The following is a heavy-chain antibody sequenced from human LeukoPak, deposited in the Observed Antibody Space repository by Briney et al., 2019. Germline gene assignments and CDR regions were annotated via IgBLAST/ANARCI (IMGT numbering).Heavy chain of an antibody. CDR2: IYYSGST. CDR3: ARDSDIAVAGTGWFDP. Sequence: PSETLSLTCTVSGGSISSYYWSWRRQPPGKGLEWIGYIYYSGSTNYNPSLTSRGTISVEKSKNQFSLKLSSVTAADTAVYYCARDSDIAVAGTGWFDPWGQGTLVTVSS. D-gene: IGHD6-19*01. J-gene: IGHJ5*02. CDR1: GGSISSYY. V-gene: IGHV4-59*01.